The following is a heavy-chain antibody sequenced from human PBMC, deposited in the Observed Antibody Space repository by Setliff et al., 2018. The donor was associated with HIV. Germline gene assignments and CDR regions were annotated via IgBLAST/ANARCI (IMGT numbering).Heavy chain of an antibody. CDR1: GYFFTAYY. J-gene: IGHJ4*02. CDR3: ARDNRTGYSGGWPLDY. Sequence: ASVKVSCKASGYFFTAYYMHWVRRAPGQGLEWMAWINPNTGGTQYAQKFQGRVTVTRDTPISTAYMEIKKLTSDDTAVYYCARDNRTGYSGGWPLDYWGQGTAVTVSS. D-gene: IGHD5-12*01. V-gene: IGHV1-2*02. CDR2: INPNTGGT.